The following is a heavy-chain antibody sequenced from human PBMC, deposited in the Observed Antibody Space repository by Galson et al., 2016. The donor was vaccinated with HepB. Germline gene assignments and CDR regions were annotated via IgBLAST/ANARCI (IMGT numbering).Heavy chain of an antibody. CDR1: GGSISGGLYY. D-gene: IGHD6-19*01. CDR3: ARLVAGARGSNWFDP. V-gene: IGHV4-61*01. Sequence: SETLSLTCTVSGGSISGGLYYWSWIRQPPGKGLECLGYIYYRGGTTYNPTLESRVTISVDTSKNQFSLRLNSVTAADTAVYYCARLVAGARGSNWFDPWGQGTLVSVSS. J-gene: IGHJ5*02. CDR2: IYYRGGT.